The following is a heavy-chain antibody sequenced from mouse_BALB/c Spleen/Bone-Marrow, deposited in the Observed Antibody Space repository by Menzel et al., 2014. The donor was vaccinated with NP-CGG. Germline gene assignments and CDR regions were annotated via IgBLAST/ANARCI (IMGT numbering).Heavy chain of an antibody. V-gene: IGHV3-6*02. Sequence: DVKLQESGPGLVKPSQSLSLTCSVTGYSITSGSYWNWIRQFPGNKLEWMGYISYDGSNNYSPSLKNRISITRDTSENQFFLKLNSVTTEDTATYYCASYDYAQGGFAYWGQGTLVTVSA. J-gene: IGHJ3*01. D-gene: IGHD2-4*01. CDR2: ISYDGSN. CDR3: ASYDYAQGGFAY. CDR1: GYSITSGSY.